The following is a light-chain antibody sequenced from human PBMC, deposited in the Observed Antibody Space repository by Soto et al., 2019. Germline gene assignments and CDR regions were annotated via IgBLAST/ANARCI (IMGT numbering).Light chain of an antibody. Sequence: EIVMTQSPATLSVSPGERATLSCRASQTISSNLAWYQQKPGLAPRLLIFDASTRATGIPARFSGSGSGTEFTLTISSLQSEDAAVYYCQYYNMWTGTFGPGTKVDIK. V-gene: IGKV3-15*01. CDR1: QTISSN. J-gene: IGKJ3*01. CDR3: QYYNMWTGT. CDR2: DAS.